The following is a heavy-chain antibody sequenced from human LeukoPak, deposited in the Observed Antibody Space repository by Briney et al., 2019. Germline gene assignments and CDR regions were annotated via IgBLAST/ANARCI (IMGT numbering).Heavy chain of an antibody. V-gene: IGHV3-30-3*01. Sequence: GGSLRLSCAASGFTFSSYAMHWVRQAPGKGLEWVAVISYDGSNKYYTDSVKGRFTISRDNSKNTLYLQMNSLRAEDTAVYYCLPPKFPIDRILDAFDIWGQGTMVTVSS. D-gene: IGHD2-15*01. J-gene: IGHJ3*02. CDR2: ISYDGSNK. CDR1: GFTFSSYA. CDR3: LPPKFPIDRILDAFDI.